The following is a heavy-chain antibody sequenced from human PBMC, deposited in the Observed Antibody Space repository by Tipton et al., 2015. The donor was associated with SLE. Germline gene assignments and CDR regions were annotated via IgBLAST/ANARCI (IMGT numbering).Heavy chain of an antibody. CDR2: IYTSGST. J-gene: IGHJ6*02. CDR1: GGSISSYH. Sequence: LRLSCTVSGGSISSYHWSWIRQPAGKGLEWIGRIYTSGSTNHNPSLKSRVTMSVDPSKNQFSLKLTSVTAADTAVYYCAGSSGYDYRMYNYYGMDVWGQGTTVTVSS. D-gene: IGHD5-12*01. V-gene: IGHV4-4*07. CDR3: AGSSGYDYRMYNYYGMDV.